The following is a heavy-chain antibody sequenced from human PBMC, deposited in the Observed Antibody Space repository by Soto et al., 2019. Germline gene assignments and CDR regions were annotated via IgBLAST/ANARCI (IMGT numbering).Heavy chain of an antibody. CDR3: ASLYYYDSPHHAFDI. Sequence: GGSLRLSCAAPGFTFSSYGMHWVRQAPGKGLEWVAVISYDGSNKYYADSVKGRFTISRDNSKNTLYLQMNSLRAEDTAVYYCASLYYYDSPHHAFDIWGQGTMVTVSS. CDR1: GFTFSSYG. D-gene: IGHD3-22*01. CDR2: ISYDGSNK. J-gene: IGHJ3*02. V-gene: IGHV3-30*03.